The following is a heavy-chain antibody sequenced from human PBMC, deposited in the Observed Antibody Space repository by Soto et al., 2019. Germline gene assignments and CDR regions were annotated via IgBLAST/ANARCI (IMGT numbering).Heavy chain of an antibody. D-gene: IGHD6-19*01. V-gene: IGHV3-23*01. CDR3: AKCSPRYSSGLKAYYFDY. CDR1: GFTFSSYA. Sequence: EVQLLESGGGLVQPGGSLRLSCEASGFTFSSYAMSWVRQAPGKGLEWVSTISGSGGSTYYADSVKGRFTISRDNSKNTLYLQVNSLRAEDTAVYYCAKCSPRYSSGLKAYYFDYWGQGTLVTVSS. CDR2: ISGSGGST. J-gene: IGHJ4*02.